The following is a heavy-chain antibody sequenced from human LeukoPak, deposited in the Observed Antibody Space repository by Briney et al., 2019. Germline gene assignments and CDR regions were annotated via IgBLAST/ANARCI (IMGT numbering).Heavy chain of an antibody. CDR3: ATKSGYYYNFDY. CDR1: GGSITSGDYY. Sequence: SQTLSLTCTVSGGSITSGDYYCSWLRQPPGTGREWIGYIYYSGSAYYNPSLKSRVTISLDTSKNQFSLRLSSVTAADTAVYYCATKSGYYYNFDYWGQGNLVTVSS. CDR2: IYYSGSA. D-gene: IGHD3-22*01. J-gene: IGHJ4*02. V-gene: IGHV4-30-4*08.